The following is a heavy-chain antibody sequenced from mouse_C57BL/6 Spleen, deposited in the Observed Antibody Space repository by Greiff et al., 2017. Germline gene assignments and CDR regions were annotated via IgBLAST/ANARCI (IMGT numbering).Heavy chain of an antibody. D-gene: IGHD2-4*01. V-gene: IGHV5-4*03. J-gene: IGHJ3*01. CDR1: GFTFSSYA. Sequence: EVKLMESGGGLVKPGGSLKLSCAASGFTFSSYAMSWVRQTPEKRLEWVATISDGGSYTYYPDNVKGRFTISRDNAKNNLYLQMSHLKSEDTAMYYCARGDYDEAWFAYWGQGTLVTVSA. CDR2: ISDGGSYT. CDR3: ARGDYDEAWFAY.